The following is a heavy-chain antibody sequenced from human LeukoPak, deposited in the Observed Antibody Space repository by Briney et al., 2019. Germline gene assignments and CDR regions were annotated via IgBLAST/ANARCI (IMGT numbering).Heavy chain of an antibody. CDR2: INPNSGGT. J-gene: IGHJ5*02. CDR1: GYTFTSYG. Sequence: ASVKVSCKASGYTFTSYGISWVRQAPGQGLEWMGWINPNSGGTNYAQKFQGRVTMTRDTSISTAYMELSRLRSDDTAVYYCARSQTDFWSGYSNWFDPWGQGTLVTVSS. D-gene: IGHD3-3*01. CDR3: ARSQTDFWSGYSNWFDP. V-gene: IGHV1-2*02.